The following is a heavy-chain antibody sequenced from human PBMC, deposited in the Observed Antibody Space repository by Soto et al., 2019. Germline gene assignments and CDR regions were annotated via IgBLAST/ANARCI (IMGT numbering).Heavy chain of an antibody. V-gene: IGHV4-39*01. CDR2: IYYSGST. Sequence: SETLSLTCTVSGGSLSSYYWTWIRQSPGKGLEWIGSIYYSGSTYLNPSLKSRVTISVDTSKNQFSLKLSSVTAADTAVYYCARHSVLRFLGGPWGQGNLVTVSS. CDR3: ARHSVLRFLGGP. D-gene: IGHD3-3*01. CDR1: GGSLSSYY. J-gene: IGHJ5*02.